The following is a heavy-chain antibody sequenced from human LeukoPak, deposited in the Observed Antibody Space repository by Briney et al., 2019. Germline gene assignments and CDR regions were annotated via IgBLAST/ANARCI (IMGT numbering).Heavy chain of an antibody. J-gene: IGHJ5*02. CDR2: ISRSSSYI. CDR3: ARDRIAVAAVDP. V-gene: IGHV3-21*01. Sequence: GGSLRLSCAASGLTFSSYSMNWVGQAPGKGLEWVSSISRSSSYIYYADSVKGRFTISRDNAKNSLYLQMNSLRAEDTAVYYCARDRIAVAAVDPWGQGTLVTVSS. D-gene: IGHD6-19*01. CDR1: GLTFSSYS.